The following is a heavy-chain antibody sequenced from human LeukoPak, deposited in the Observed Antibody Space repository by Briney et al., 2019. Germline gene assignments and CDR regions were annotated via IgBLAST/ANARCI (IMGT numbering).Heavy chain of an antibody. V-gene: IGHV3-20*04. CDR3: ARAVGIIRGVNLGY. CDR1: GFTFDDYG. Sequence: GGSLRLSCAASGFTFDDYGTSWVRQAPGKGLEWVSGINWNGGSTGYADSVKGRFTISRDNAKNSLYLQMNSLRAEDTALYYCARAVGIIRGVNLGYWGQGTLVTVSS. CDR2: INWNGGST. J-gene: IGHJ4*02. D-gene: IGHD3-10*01.